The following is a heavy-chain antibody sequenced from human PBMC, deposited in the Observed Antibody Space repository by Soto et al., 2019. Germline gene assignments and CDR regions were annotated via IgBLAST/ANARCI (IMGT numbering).Heavy chain of an antibody. CDR1: GGTFSSYA. V-gene: IGHV1-69*13. CDR3: ARVRYYGSGSYYYFDY. J-gene: IGHJ4*02. D-gene: IGHD3-10*01. Sequence: SVKVSCKASGGTFSSYAISWVRQAPGQGLEWMGGIIPIFGTANYAQKFQGRVTITADESTSTAYMELSSLRSEDTAVYYCARVRYYGSGSYYYFDYWGQGTRVTVSS. CDR2: IIPIFGTA.